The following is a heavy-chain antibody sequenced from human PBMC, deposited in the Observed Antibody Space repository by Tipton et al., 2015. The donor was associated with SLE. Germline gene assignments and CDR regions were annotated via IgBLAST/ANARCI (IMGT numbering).Heavy chain of an antibody. D-gene: IGHD6-13*01. CDR3: ARGAGAGYSSSWYTFDY. Sequence: TLSLTCTVSGGSISSSSYYWGWIRQPPGKGLEWIGEINHSGSTNYNPSLKSRVTISVDTSKNQFSLKLSSVTAADTAVYYCARGAGAGYSSSWYTFDYWGQGTLVTVSS. CDR1: GGSISSSSYY. V-gene: IGHV4-39*07. CDR2: INHSGST. J-gene: IGHJ4*02.